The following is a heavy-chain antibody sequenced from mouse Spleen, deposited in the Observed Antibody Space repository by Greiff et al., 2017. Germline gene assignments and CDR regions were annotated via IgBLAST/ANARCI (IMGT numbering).Heavy chain of an antibody. D-gene: IGHD2-5*01. CDR2: FYPGSGSI. CDR3: ARHEEEESSYYSNYEGAWFAY. J-gene: IGHJ3*01. CDR1: GYTFTEYT. V-gene: IGHV1-62-2*01. Sequence: QVQLQQSGAELVKPGASVKLSCKASGYTFTEYTIHWVKQRSGQGLEWIGWFYPGSGSIKYNEKFKDKATLTADKSSSTVYMELSRLTSEDSAVYFCARHEEEESSYYSNYEGAWFAYWGQGTLVTVSA.